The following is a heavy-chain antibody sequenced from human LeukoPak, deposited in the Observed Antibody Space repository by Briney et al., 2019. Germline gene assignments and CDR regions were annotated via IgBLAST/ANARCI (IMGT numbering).Heavy chain of an antibody. V-gene: IGHV3-23*01. J-gene: IGHJ6*02. Sequence: GGSLRLSCAASGFTFSSSAMSWVRQVPGKGLEWVSGISSSGGSTNYADSVRGRFTISRDNSKNTLYVQMNSLRAEDTAVYYCARDSTEGSYYYYGMDVWGQGTTVTVSS. CDR3: ARDSTEGSYYYYGMDV. CDR1: GFTFSSSA. CDR2: ISSSGGST. D-gene: IGHD1-1*01.